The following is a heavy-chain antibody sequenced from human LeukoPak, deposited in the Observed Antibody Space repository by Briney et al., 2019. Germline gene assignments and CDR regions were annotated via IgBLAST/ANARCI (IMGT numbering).Heavy chain of an antibody. CDR3: ARPPTLDI. CDR1: GGCVTSYY. J-gene: IGHJ3*02. CDR2: IYYTGST. Sequence: SETLSLTCTVSGGCVTSYYWSWIRQPPGKGLEWLGYIYYTGSTNYNPSLKSRVTISGDASKNQFALKLSSVTAADTAVYYCARPPTLDIWGQGTMVTVSS. D-gene: IGHD1-1*01. V-gene: IGHV4-59*08.